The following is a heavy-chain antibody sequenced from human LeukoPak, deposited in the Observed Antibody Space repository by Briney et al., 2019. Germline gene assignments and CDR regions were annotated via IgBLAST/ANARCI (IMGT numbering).Heavy chain of an antibody. CDR2: INWNSASI. CDR3: AKDKAPLYSGYDWDLDF. V-gene: IGHV3-9*01. J-gene: IGHJ4*02. D-gene: IGHD5-12*01. CDR1: GFTFHHYA. Sequence: PGGSLRLSCAASGFTFHHYAIHWVRQVPGKGLEWVSGINWNSASIGYADSVKGRFTISRDNAKNSVFLQMDSLRAEDTALYYCAKDKAPLYSGYDWDLDFWGQGTLVTVSS.